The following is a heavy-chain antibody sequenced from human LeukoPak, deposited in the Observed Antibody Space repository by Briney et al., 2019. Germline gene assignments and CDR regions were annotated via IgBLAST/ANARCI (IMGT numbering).Heavy chain of an antibody. CDR1: GYTFTGYY. CDR2: INPNSGGT. CDR3: ARVPNWDFDY. J-gene: IGHJ4*02. V-gene: IGHV1-2*02. Sequence: ASVKVSCKASGYTFTGYYIHWARRAPGQGLEWMGWINPNSGGTNYAQKFQGRVTMTRDTSISTAYMELSRLRSDDTAVYYCARVPNWDFDYWGQGTLVTVSS. D-gene: IGHD1-1*01.